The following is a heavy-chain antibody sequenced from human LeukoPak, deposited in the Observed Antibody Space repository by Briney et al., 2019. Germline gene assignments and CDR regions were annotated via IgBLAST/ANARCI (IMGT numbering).Heavy chain of an antibody. J-gene: IGHJ5*02. V-gene: IGHV3-21*04. CDR2: ISSSSSYI. CDR1: GFTFSSYS. CDR3: AKDGRVDSSWYPNWFDP. Sequence: GGSLRLSCAASGFTFSSYSMTWVRQAPGKGLEWVSSISSSSSYIYYADSVKGRFTISRDNAKNSLYLQMNSLRAEDTALYYCAKDGRVDSSWYPNWFDPWGQGTLVTVSS. D-gene: IGHD6-13*01.